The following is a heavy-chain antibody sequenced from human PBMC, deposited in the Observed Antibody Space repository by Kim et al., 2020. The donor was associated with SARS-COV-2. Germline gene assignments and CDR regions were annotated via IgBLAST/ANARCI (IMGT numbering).Heavy chain of an antibody. V-gene: IGHV4-34*01. CDR3: ARVSDTAMVYTHYYFDY. Sequence: SETLSLTCAVYGGSFSGYYWSWIRQPPGKGLEWIGEINHSGSTNYNPSLKSRVTISVDTSKNQFSLKLSSVTAADTAVYYCARVSDTAMVYTHYYFDYWGQGTLVTVSS. D-gene: IGHD5-18*01. J-gene: IGHJ4*02. CDR2: INHSGST. CDR1: GGSFSGYY.